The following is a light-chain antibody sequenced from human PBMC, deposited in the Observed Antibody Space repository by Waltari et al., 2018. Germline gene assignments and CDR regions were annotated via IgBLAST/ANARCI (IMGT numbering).Light chain of an antibody. CDR1: NSDVGTYNL. J-gene: IGLJ2*01. CDR3: CSYAGSSTYVL. Sequence: QSALTQPASVSGSLGQPITIPCTGANSDVGTYNLFSWYQQPPGKAPKLMIYEGSKRPSGVSNRFSGSQSGNTASLTISGLQAEDDGDYYCCSYAGSSTYVLFGGGTKLTVL. CDR2: EGS. V-gene: IGLV2-23*01.